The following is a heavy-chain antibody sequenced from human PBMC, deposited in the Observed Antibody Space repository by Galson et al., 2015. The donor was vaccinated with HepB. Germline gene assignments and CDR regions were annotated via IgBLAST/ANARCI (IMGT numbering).Heavy chain of an antibody. CDR1: GFTFSSYG. CDR3: AKDRYYDSSGYLDY. J-gene: IGHJ4*02. CDR2: ISYDGSNK. Sequence: SLRLSCAASGFTFSSYGMHWVRQAPGKGLEWVAAISYDGSNKYYADSVKGRFTISRDNSKNTLYLQMNSLRAEDTAVYYCAKDRYYDSSGYLDYWGQGTLVTVSS. V-gene: IGHV3-30*18. D-gene: IGHD3-22*01.